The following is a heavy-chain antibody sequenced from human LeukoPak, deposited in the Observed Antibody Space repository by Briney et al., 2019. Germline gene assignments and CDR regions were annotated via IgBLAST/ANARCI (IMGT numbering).Heavy chain of an antibody. D-gene: IGHD4-17*01. CDR3: ARTTTGYYYMDV. CDR1: GGSISSSSYY. J-gene: IGHJ6*03. Sequence: PSETLSLTCTVSGGSISSSSYYWGCIRQPPGKGLEWIGSIYYSGTTYNNPSLKSRVIISVDTSKNQFSLKLSSVTAADTAVYYCARTTTGYYYMDVWGKGTTVTVSS. CDR2: IYYSGTT. V-gene: IGHV4-39*01.